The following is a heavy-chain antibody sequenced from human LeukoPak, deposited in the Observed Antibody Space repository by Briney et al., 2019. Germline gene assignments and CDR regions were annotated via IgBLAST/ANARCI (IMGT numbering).Heavy chain of an antibody. CDR1: GFTFSDHY. CDR3: ARAVRYGSGSYLLYYFDY. J-gene: IGHJ4*02. CDR2: TRNKANSYTT. Sequence: PGGSLRLSCAASGFTFSDHYMDWVRQAPGKGLEWVGRTRNKANSYTTEYAASVKGRFTISRDDSKNSLYLQMNSLKTEDTAVYYCARAVRYGSGSYLLYYFDYWGQGTLVTVSS. V-gene: IGHV3-72*01. D-gene: IGHD3-10*01.